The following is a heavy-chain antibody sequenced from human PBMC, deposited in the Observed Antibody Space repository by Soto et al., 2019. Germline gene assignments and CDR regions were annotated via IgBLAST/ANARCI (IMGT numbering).Heavy chain of an antibody. D-gene: IGHD2-8*01. V-gene: IGHV3-74*01. CDR1: GFTFSSYW. CDR2: INSDGSST. Sequence: GGSLRLSCAASGFTFSSYWMHWVRQAPGKGLVWVSRINSDGSSTSYADSVKGRFTISRDNAKNTLYLQMNSLRAEDTAVYYCARDATASILLMVDAISGGEVWFDPWRKGTLVTVSS. CDR3: ARDATASILLMVDAISGGEVWFDP. J-gene: IGHJ5*02.